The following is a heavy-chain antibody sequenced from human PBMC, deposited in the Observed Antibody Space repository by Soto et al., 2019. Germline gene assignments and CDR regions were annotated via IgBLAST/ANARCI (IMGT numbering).Heavy chain of an antibody. D-gene: IGHD2-21*02. CDR3: ARGDLGGFDL. CDR1: GFTVNYYW. Sequence: EVQLVEYGGVLVQRGRSLRLSCADSGFTVNYYWMHCVLQAPGQGLVWVAHIQNDGSRTTYADSVKGRFTISRDNAMNTMYLQMNSLRAEDTAVYYCARGDLGGFDLWGQGTTVTVSS. V-gene: IGHV3-74*01. J-gene: IGHJ3*01. CDR2: IQNDGSRT.